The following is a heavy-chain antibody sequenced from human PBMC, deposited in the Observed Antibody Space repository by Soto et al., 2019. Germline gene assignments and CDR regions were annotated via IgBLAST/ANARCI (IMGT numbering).Heavy chain of an antibody. CDR3: ARQGVKYSRSSSWLDP. V-gene: IGHV4-31*03. D-gene: IGHD6-6*01. CDR2: IYYSGST. CDR1: GGSISSGGYY. Sequence: TLSLTCTVSGGSISSGGYYWSWIRQHPGKGLEWIGYIYYSGSTYYNPSLKSRVTISVDTSKNQFSLKLSSVTAADTAVYYCARQGVKYSRSSSWLDPWGQGTLVTVSS. J-gene: IGHJ5*02.